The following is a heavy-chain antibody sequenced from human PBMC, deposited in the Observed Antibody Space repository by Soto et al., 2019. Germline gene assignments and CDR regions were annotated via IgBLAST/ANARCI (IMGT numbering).Heavy chain of an antibody. J-gene: IGHJ4*02. CDR3: ARDGYCSGGSCYPYYFDY. V-gene: IGHV1-18*04. Sequence: GASVKVSCKASGYTFTNYGINWVRQAPGQGLEWMGWISAYNGNTKYTQKLQGRVTVTTDTSTSTAYMELRSLISDDTAVYYCARDGYCSGGSCYPYYFDYWGQGTLVTSPQ. CDR1: GYTFTNYG. CDR2: ISAYNGNT. D-gene: IGHD2-15*01.